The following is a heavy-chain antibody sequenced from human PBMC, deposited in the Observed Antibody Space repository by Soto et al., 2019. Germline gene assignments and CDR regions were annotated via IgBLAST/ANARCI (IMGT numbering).Heavy chain of an antibody. V-gene: IGHV2-5*02. D-gene: IGHD3-10*01. Sequence: QITLKESGPTLVKTTQTLTLTCTFSGFSLSSSGVGVAWIRQPPGKALEWLALIYWDDDKRYSPSLKSSLTITNEPPKTQVVLTITNMDSVDAATYFSAHNEVVAYYGTGWFATWGPGTLVIVSS. J-gene: IGHJ5*02. CDR2: IYWDDDK. CDR3: AHNEVVAYYGTGWFAT. CDR1: GFSLSSSGVG.